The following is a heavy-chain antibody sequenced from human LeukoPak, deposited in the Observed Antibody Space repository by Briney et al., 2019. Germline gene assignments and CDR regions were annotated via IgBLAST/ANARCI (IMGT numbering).Heavy chain of an antibody. CDR3: AKGNKIVVVPAAMGDY. CDR1: GFTFSSHG. J-gene: IGHJ4*02. D-gene: IGHD2-2*01. CDR2: IRYDGSNK. Sequence: PGGSLRLSCAASGFTFSSHGMHWVRQAPGKGLEWVAFIRYDGSNKYYADSVKGRFTISRDNSKNTLYLQMNSLRAEDTAVYYCAKGNKIVVVPAAMGDYWGQGTLVTVSS. V-gene: IGHV3-30*02.